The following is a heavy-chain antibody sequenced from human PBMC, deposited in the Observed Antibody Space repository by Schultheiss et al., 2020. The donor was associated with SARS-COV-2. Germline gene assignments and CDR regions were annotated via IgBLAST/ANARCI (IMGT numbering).Heavy chain of an antibody. Sequence: GESLKISCAASGFTFSSYWMHWVRQAPGKGLVWVSRINSDGSSTSYADSVKGRFTISRDNAKNTLYLQMKSLRAEDTAVYYCARGMGYCSSTSCWENWFDPWGQGTLVTVSS. V-gene: IGHV3-74*01. D-gene: IGHD2-2*01. CDR3: ARGMGYCSSTSCWENWFDP. J-gene: IGHJ5*02. CDR1: GFTFSSYW. CDR2: INSDGSST.